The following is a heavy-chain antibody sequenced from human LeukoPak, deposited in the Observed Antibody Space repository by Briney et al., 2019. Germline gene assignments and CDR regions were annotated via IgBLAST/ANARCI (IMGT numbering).Heavy chain of an antibody. D-gene: IGHD1-26*01. Sequence: SETLSLTCAVSGGSISSGGYSWSWIRQPPGKGLEWIGYIYHSGSTYYNPSLKSRVTISVDRSKNQFSLKLSSVTAADTAVYYCARVNILRPPAPFWFDPWGQGTLVTVSS. CDR1: GGSISSGGYS. CDR3: ARVNILRPPAPFWFDP. J-gene: IGHJ5*02. CDR2: IYHSGST. V-gene: IGHV4-30-2*01.